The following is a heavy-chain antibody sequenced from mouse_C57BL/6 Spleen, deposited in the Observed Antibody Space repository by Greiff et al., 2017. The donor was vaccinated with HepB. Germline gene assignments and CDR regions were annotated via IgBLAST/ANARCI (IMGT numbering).Heavy chain of an antibody. CDR1: GYTFTSYW. CDR2: IHPNSGST. CDR3: ARNGIYYDFFDY. Sequence: QVQLQQSGAELVKPGASVKLSCKASGYTFTSYWMHWVKQRPGQGLEWIGMIHPNSGSTNYNEKFKSKATLTVDKSSSTAYMQLSSLTSEDSAVYYCARNGIYYDFFDYWGQGTTLTVSS. V-gene: IGHV1-64*01. D-gene: IGHD2-4*01. J-gene: IGHJ2*01.